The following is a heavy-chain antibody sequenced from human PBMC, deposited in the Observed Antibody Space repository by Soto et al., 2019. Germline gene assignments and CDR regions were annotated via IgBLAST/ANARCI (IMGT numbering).Heavy chain of an antibody. CDR3: ARTRSGGTAAYYYYYGMDV. Sequence: PSETLSLTCAVYGGSFSGYYWSWIRQPPGKGLEWIGEIHHSGSTNYNPSLKSRVTISVDTSKNQFSLKLSSVTAADTAVYYCARTRSGGTAAYYYYYGMDVWGQGTTVTVSS. D-gene: IGHD2-15*01. V-gene: IGHV4-34*01. J-gene: IGHJ6*02. CDR2: IHHSGST. CDR1: GGSFSGYY.